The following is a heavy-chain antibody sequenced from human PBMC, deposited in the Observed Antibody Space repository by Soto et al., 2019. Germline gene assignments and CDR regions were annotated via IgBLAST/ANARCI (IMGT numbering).Heavy chain of an antibody. CDR2: IFHTGTT. D-gene: IGHD2-21*01. V-gene: IGHV4-38-2*02. CDR3: ARRDDDGDNYGAFDV. J-gene: IGHJ3*01. Sequence: PSETLSLTCTVSGGSISSGYHWAWIRQPPGMRLEWVASIFHTGTTYYNPSLTSRVTISVDTSKNQFSLKLTSVTATDSAVYYCARRDDDGDNYGAFDVWGQGPMGTV. CDR1: GGSISSGYH.